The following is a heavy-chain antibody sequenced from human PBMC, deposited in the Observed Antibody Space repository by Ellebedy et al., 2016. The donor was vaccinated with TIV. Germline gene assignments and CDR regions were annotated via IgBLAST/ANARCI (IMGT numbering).Heavy chain of an antibody. CDR3: ARQKEAAMNWFDP. D-gene: IGHD2-2*01. V-gene: IGHV4-39*01. Sequence: SETLSLXXTVSDDSFSSYSFYWGWLRQPPGKGLEWIGIISYTGNTYYNPSLKSRVTISVDTSNSHFSLRLNSVTATDTAVYYCARQKEAAMNWFDPWGQGTLVTVSS. CDR2: ISYTGNT. J-gene: IGHJ5*02. CDR1: DDSFSSYSFY.